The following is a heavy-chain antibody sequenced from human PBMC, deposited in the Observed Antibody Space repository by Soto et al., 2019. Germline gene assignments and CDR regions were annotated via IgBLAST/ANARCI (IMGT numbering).Heavy chain of an antibody. V-gene: IGHV4-39*01. J-gene: IGHJ4*02. CDR2: IDYTDIT. D-gene: IGHD2-2*02. Sequence: QLQLQESGPGLVKPSETLSLTCTVSGGSTRSSDKYWAWFRQPPGTGLKWIGSIDYTDITHSNPSLESPVTISAESSKNQFSTKLSYVTAADPAVYYCARRSPKLQYGCVWCEGVLVTVSS. CDR3: ARRSPKLQYGCV. CDR1: GGSTRSSDKY.